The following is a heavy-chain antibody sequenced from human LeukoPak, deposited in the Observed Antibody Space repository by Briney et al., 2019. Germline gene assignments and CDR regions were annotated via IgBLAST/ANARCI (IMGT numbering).Heavy chain of an antibody. CDR3: ATSLGFGRIAWYYFDY. J-gene: IGHJ4*02. D-gene: IGHD6-13*01. CDR2: IIPIFGTA. CDR1: GYTFTSYY. Sequence: ASVKVSCKASGYTFTSYYMHWVRQAPGQGLEWMGGIIPIFGTANYAQKFQGRVTITADESTSTAYMELSSLRSEDTAVYYCATSLGFGRIAWYYFDYWGQGTLVTVSS. V-gene: IGHV1-69*13.